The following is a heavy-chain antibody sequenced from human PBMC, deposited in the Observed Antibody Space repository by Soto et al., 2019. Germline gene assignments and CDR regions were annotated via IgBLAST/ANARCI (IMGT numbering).Heavy chain of an antibody. CDR1: GYTFTSYG. V-gene: IGHV1-18*01. Sequence: ASVKVSCKASGYTFTSYGISWVRQAPGQGLEWMGWISAYNGNTNYAQKLQGRVTMTTDTSTSTAYMELRSLRSDDTAVYYCARVTTYSSSFLFDYWGQGTLVTVSS. D-gene: IGHD6-6*01. CDR3: ARVTTYSSSFLFDY. J-gene: IGHJ4*02. CDR2: ISAYNGNT.